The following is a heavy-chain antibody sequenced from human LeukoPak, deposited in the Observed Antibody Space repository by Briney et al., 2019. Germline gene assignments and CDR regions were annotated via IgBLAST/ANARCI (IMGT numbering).Heavy chain of an antibody. D-gene: IGHD5-18*01. CDR2: IIPIFGTA. V-gene: IGHV1-69*05. CDR3: ARSGYSYDYFDY. J-gene: IGHJ4*02. Sequence: GASVKVSCKASGGTLSSYAISWVRQAPGQGLEWMGGIIPIFGTANYAQKFQGRVTITTDESTSTAYMELSSLRSEDTAVYYCARSGYSYDYFDYWGQGTLVTVSS. CDR1: GGTLSSYA.